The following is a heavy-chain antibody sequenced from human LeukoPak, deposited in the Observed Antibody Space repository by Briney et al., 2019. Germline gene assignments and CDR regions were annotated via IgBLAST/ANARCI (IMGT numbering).Heavy chain of an antibody. V-gene: IGHV3-23*01. J-gene: IGHJ4*02. Sequence: PGGSLRLSCAASGFTSSSYAMSWVRQAPGKGLEWVSAISGGGGTTYYADPVKGRFTISRDNSKNTLYLQMNSLRVEDTAVYYCAKGSVGSGWFWGQGTLVTVSS. CDR3: AKGSVGSGWF. D-gene: IGHD6-19*01. CDR2: ISGGGGTT. CDR1: GFTSSSYA.